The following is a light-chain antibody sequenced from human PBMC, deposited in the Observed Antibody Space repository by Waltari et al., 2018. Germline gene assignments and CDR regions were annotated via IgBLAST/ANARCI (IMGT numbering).Light chain of an antibody. V-gene: IGLV2-8*01. CDR1: SGDVGGYDY. CDR3: SSYAGSNNFVV. CDR2: AVS. J-gene: IGLJ3*02. Sequence: QSALTQPPSASGSPGQSVTISCTGTSGDVGGYDYVSWYQQHPGKAPKLMIYAVSKRPSGVPDRFSGSKSGNTASLTVSGLQAEDEADYYCSSYAGSNNFVVFGGGTKLTVL.